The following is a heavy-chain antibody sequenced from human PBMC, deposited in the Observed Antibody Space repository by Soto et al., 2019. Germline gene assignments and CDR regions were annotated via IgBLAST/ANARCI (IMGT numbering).Heavy chain of an antibody. CDR3: AREIFGVIISGGRDSFDI. CDR2: IIPIFGTA. Sequence: SVKVSCKASGGTFSTYAISWVRQAPGQGLEWMGGIIPIFGTAKYAQKFQGRVTITADESTSTAYMELSSLRSEDTAVYYCAREIFGVIISGGRDSFDIWGRGTMVTVSS. CDR1: GGTFSTYA. D-gene: IGHD3-3*01. V-gene: IGHV1-69*13. J-gene: IGHJ3*02.